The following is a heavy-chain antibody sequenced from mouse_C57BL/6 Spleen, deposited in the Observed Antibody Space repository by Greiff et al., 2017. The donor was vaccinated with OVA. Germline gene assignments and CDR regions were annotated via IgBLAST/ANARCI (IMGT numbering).Heavy chain of an antibody. J-gene: IGHJ3*01. Sequence: EVQGVESGGGLVKPGGSLKLSCAASGFTFSSYAMSWVRQTPEKRLEWVATISDGGSYTYYPDNVKGRFTISRDNAKNNLYLQMSHLKSEDTAMYYCARDSNFPFAYWGQGTLVTVSA. CDR2: ISDGGSYT. V-gene: IGHV5-4*01. CDR1: GFTFSSYA. CDR3: ARDSNFPFAY. D-gene: IGHD2-5*01.